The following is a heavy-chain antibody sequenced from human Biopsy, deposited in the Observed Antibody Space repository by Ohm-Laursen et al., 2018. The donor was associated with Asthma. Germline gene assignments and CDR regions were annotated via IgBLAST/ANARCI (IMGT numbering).Heavy chain of an antibody. D-gene: IGHD3-3*01. V-gene: IGHV3-30*18. J-gene: IGHJ6*02. CDR2: MSFDGRQT. Sequence: SLRLSCTASGFSFGSYGMHWVRQAPGKGLELVAVMSFDGRQTYYADSVKGRFTISRDNSKNTLYLQMNSLRAEDTAVYYCAKWDTYYDFWSGYYTRYNYYYYGMDVWGQGTTVTVSS. CDR1: GFSFGSYG. CDR3: AKWDTYYDFWSGYYTRYNYYYYGMDV.